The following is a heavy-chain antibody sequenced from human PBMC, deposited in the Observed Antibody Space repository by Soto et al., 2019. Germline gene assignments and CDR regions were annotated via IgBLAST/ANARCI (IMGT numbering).Heavy chain of an antibody. CDR2: IYYSGST. CDR1: GGSIIRGGYY. V-gene: IGHV4-31*03. D-gene: IGHD6-13*01. Sequence: SETLSLTCTVSGGSIIRGGYYWSLIRQDPGKGLEWIGYIYYSGSTYYNPSLKSRLTISVDTSKNQFSLQLTSVTAADTAVYYCASSYGNAWYTYWGQGTQVTVSS. J-gene: IGHJ4*02. CDR3: ASSYGNAWYTY.